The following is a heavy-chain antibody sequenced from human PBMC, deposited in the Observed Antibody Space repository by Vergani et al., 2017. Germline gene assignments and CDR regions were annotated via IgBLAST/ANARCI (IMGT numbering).Heavy chain of an antibody. J-gene: IGHJ4*02. CDR3: AGGLWFGEVAPFDY. CDR2: ISSSGSTI. D-gene: IGHD3-10*01. V-gene: IGHV3-48*03. CDR1: GFTFSSYD. Sequence: EVQLVESGGGLVQPGGSLRLSCAASGFTFSSYDMNWVRQAPGKGLEWVSYISSSGSTIYYADYVKGRFTISRDNAKNSLYLQMNSLRAEDTAVYYCAGGLWFGEVAPFDYWGQGTLVTVSS.